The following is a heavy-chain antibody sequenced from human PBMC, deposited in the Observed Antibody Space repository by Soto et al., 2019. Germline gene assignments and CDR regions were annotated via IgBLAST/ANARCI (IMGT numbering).Heavy chain of an antibody. J-gene: IGHJ4*02. CDR3: AREEYGSGSYEY. Sequence: QVQLVESGGGVVQPGRSLRLSCAASGFTFSSYGMHWVRQAPGKGLEWVAVIWYDGSNKFYADSVKGRFTISRDNSKNTLYLQMNSLRAEDTAVYYCAREEYGSGSYEYWGQGTLVTVS. D-gene: IGHD3-10*01. CDR2: IWYDGSNK. V-gene: IGHV3-33*01. CDR1: GFTFSSYG.